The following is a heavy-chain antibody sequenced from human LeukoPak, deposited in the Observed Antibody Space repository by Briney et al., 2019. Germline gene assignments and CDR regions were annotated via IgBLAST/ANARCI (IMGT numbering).Heavy chain of an antibody. CDR3: AREDSSGSDY. D-gene: IGHD6-6*01. V-gene: IGHV4-31*03. CDR1: GGSISRGGYY. J-gene: IGHJ4*02. CDR2: IYYSGST. Sequence: PSQTLSLTCTVSGGSISRGGYYCSWIRQHPGKGLEWVGYIYYSGSTYSNPSLKSRVTISVDTSKNQFSLKLISLPAAGTAVYYLAREDSSGSDYWGQGTLVTVSS.